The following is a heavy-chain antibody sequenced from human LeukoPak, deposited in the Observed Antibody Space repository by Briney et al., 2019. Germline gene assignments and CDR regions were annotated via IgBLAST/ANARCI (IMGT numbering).Heavy chain of an antibody. CDR2: IKENGSEK. CDR3: ARDITGTTGAIDS. Sequence: TGGSLRLSCAASGFTFSSYAMSWVRQAPGKGLEWVANIKENGSEKNYVDSVKGRFTISRDNAESSLYLQMNSLRGEDTAVYYCARDITGTTGAIDSWGQGTLVTVSS. V-gene: IGHV3-7*01. J-gene: IGHJ4*02. D-gene: IGHD1-20*01. CDR1: GFTFSSYA.